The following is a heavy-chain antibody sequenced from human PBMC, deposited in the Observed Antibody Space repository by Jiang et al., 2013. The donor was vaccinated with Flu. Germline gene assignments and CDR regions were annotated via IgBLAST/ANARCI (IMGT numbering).Heavy chain of an antibody. Sequence: GGSVSSGSYYWSWIRQPPGKGLEWIGYIYYSGSTNYNPSLKSRVTISVDTSKNQFSLKLSSVTAADTAVYYCARGHNYYDSSGYNPLPDAFDIWGQGTMVTVSS. V-gene: IGHV4-61*01. CDR2: IYYSGST. CDR3: ARGHNYYDSSGYNPLPDAFDI. D-gene: IGHD3-22*01. J-gene: IGHJ3*02. CDR1: GGSVSSGSYY.